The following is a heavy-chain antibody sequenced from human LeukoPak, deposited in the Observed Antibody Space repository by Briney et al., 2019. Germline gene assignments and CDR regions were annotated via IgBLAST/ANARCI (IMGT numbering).Heavy chain of an antibody. J-gene: IGHJ5*02. CDR3: ARDKTSSGRRGNWFDP. CDR2: ISAHNGNT. CDR1: GYTFTSFG. V-gene: IGHV1-18*04. D-gene: IGHD6-19*01. Sequence: ASVKVSCKASGYTFTSFGISWVGQAPGQGLEWMGWISAHNGNTNYAQKLQGRVTMTTDTSTSTAYMELRSLRSDDTAVYYCARDKTSSGRRGNWFDPWGQGTLVTVSS.